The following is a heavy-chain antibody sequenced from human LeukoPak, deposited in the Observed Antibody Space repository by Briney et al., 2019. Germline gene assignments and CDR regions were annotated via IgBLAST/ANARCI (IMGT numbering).Heavy chain of an antibody. CDR3: ARLYSSSSRAYYYYYYMDV. CDR1: GFTFSSYA. Sequence: GGSLRLSFAASGFTFSSYAMSWVRQAPGKGLEWVANIKQDGSEKYYVDSVKGRFTISRDNAKNSLYLQMNSLRAEDTAVYYCARLYSSSSRAYYYYYYMDVWGKGTTVTVSS. CDR2: IKQDGSEK. D-gene: IGHD6-6*01. V-gene: IGHV3-7*01. J-gene: IGHJ6*03.